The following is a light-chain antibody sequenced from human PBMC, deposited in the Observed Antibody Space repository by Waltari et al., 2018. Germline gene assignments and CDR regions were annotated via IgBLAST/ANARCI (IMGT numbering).Light chain of an antibody. CDR3: HVWHPHVDPGV. Sequence: SSVVTQPPSVSVAPGATATITCGGENIGTYSVHWYQQKAGQAPVLVIFYDRDRPSGIPDRFSGSNSGNTATLTISRVEAGDEARYYCHVWHPHVDPGVFGTGTEVTVL. J-gene: IGLJ1*01. CDR2: YDR. V-gene: IGLV3-21*04. CDR1: NIGTYS.